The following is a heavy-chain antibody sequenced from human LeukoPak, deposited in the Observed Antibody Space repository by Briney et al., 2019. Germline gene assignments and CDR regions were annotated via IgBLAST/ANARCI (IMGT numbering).Heavy chain of an antibody. CDR2: FDPEDGET. CDR1: GYTLTELS. V-gene: IGHV1-24*01. Sequence: ASVKVSCKVSGYTLTELSMHWVRQAPGKGLEWMGGFDPEDGETIYAQTFQGRVTMTRDTSTTTVYMELSSLRSEDTAVYYCARDMSTRVTPISYAFDVWGQGTMVTVSS. D-gene: IGHD4-23*01. CDR3: ARDMSTRVTPISYAFDV. J-gene: IGHJ3*01.